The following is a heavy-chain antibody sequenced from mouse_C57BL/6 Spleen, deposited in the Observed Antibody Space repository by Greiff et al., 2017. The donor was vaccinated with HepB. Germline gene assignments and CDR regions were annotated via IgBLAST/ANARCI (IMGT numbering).Heavy chain of an antibody. CDR3: ARGGVNYFDY. Sequence: EVKVVESGGGLVKPGGSLKLSCAASGFTFSSYAMSWVRQTPEKRLEWVATISDGGSYTYYPDNVKGRFTISRDNAKNNLYLQMSHLKSEDTAMYYCARGGVNYFDYWSQGTTLTVSS. V-gene: IGHV5-4*03. CDR1: GFTFSSYA. D-gene: IGHD2-13*01. J-gene: IGHJ2*01. CDR2: ISDGGSYT.